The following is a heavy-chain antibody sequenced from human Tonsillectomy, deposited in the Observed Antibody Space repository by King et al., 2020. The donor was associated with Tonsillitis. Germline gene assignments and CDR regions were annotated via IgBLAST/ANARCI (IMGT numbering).Heavy chain of an antibody. CDR1: GFTFISYG. D-gene: IGHD3-3*01. V-gene: IGHV3-30*18. CDR3: AKGALRFRGYYGMDV. CDR2: ISYDGSNK. Sequence: QLVQSGGGVVQPGRSLRLSCAASGFTFISYGMHWVRQAPGKGLEWVAVISYDGSNKYYADSVKGRFTISRDNSKNTLYLQMNSLRAEDTAVYYCAKGALRFRGYYGMDVWGQGTTVTVSS. J-gene: IGHJ6*02.